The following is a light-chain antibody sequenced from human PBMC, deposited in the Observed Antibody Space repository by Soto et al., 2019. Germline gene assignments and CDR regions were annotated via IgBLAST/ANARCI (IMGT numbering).Light chain of an antibody. J-gene: IGKJ4*01. CDR1: QGIRND. CDR3: LQDYNYPLT. V-gene: IGKV1-6*01. Sequence: AIQMTQSPSSLTASVRDRVTITCRASQGIRNDLGWYQQKPGKAPKLLIYAASSLQSGVPSRFSGSGSGTDFTLTISSLQPEDFATYYCLQDYNYPLTFGGGTNVEIK. CDR2: AAS.